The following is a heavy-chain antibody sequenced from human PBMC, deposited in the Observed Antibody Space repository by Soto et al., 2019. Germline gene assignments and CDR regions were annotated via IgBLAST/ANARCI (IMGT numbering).Heavy chain of an antibody. CDR2: ISYGGSNK. CDR1: GFTFSSYA. V-gene: IGHV3-30-3*01. J-gene: IGHJ6*02. Sequence: GGSLRLSCAASGFTFSSYAMHWVRQAPGKGLEWVAVISYGGSNKYYADSVKGRFTISRDNSKNTLYLQMNSLRAEDTAVYYCARDVSYSMDVWGQGTTVTVSS. CDR3: ARDVSYSMDV.